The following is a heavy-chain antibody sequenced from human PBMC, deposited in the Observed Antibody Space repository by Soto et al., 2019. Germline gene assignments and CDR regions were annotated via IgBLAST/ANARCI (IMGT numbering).Heavy chain of an antibody. J-gene: IGHJ2*01. V-gene: IGHV3-21*01. CDR2: ISATTTYK. CDR3: ARGSDSKSGHLWYFDL. CDR1: GFTFDTYT. Sequence: EVQVVEPGGGLVKPGGSLRLSCTASGFTFDTYTMNWLRQAPGRGLEWVSSISATTTYKYYAASVEGRFTISRDNAKNSLYLQTNSLGAEDTAVYYCARGSDSKSGHLWYFDLWGRGTLVTVSS. D-gene: IGHD2-21*01.